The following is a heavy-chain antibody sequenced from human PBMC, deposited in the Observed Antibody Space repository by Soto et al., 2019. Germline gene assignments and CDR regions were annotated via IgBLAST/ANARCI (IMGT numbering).Heavy chain of an antibody. D-gene: IGHD4-17*01. CDR1: GGTFSSYA. Sequence: SVKVSCKASGGTFSSYAISWVRQAPGQGLEWMGGIIPIFGTANYAQKFQGRVTITADESTSTAYMELSSLRSEDTAVYYCARANPLYGFFDYWGQGTLVTVSS. V-gene: IGHV1-69*13. J-gene: IGHJ4*02. CDR2: IIPIFGTA. CDR3: ARANPLYGFFDY.